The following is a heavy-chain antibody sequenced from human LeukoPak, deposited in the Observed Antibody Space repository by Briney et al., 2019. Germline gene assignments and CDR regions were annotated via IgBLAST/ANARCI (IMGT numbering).Heavy chain of an antibody. CDR2: INSEGSIA. J-gene: IGHJ6*03. CDR3: AKELTYYYMDV. CDR1: GFSFSSYW. Sequence: GGSLRLSCAASGFSFSSYWMHWVRQAPGKGLVWVSRINSEGSIANYADYVRGRFTISRDNSKNTLYLQMNSLRAEDTAVYYCAKELTYYYMDVWGKGTTVTVSS. V-gene: IGHV3-74*01.